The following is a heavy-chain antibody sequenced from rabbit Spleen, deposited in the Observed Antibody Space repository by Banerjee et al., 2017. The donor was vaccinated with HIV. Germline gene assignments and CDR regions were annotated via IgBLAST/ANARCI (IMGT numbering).Heavy chain of an antibody. D-gene: IGHD8-1*01. Sequence: QVVESGGGLVQPEGSLTLTCKASGIDFSRGYDMCWVRQAPGKGLEWIGYIDPVFGITYYANWVNGRFSISRENAQNTAFLQMTSLTAADTATYFCARDGAGGSYFALWGQGTLVTVS. CDR1: GIDFSRGYD. J-gene: IGHJ3*01. CDR2: IDPVFGIT. CDR3: ARDGAGGSYFAL. V-gene: IGHV1S47*01.